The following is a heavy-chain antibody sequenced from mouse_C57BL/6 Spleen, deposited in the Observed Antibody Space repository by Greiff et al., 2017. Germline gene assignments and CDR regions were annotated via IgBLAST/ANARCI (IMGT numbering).Heavy chain of an antibody. CDR1: GYAFTNYL. CDR2: INPGSGGT. CDR3: ARGGIYYDSPYAMDY. D-gene: IGHD2-4*01. Sequence: VQLQQSGAELVRPGTSVKVSCKASGYAFTNYLIEWVKQRPGQGLEWIGVINPGSGGTNYNEKFKGKATLTADKSSSTAYMQLSSLTSEDSAVYFCARGGIYYDSPYAMDYWGQGTSVTVSS. V-gene: IGHV1-54*01. J-gene: IGHJ4*01.